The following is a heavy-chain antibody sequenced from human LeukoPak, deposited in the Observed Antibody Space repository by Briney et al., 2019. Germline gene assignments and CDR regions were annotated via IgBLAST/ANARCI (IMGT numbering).Heavy chain of an antibody. J-gene: IGHJ6*02. D-gene: IGHD3-10*01. CDR3: ARGGALLWFGETYYYYGMDV. Sequence: ASVKVSCKASGYTFTSYGISWVRQAPGQGLEWMGWINAGNGNTKYSQKFQGRVTITRDTSASTAYMELSSLRSEDTAVYYCARGGALLWFGETYYYYGMDVWGQGTTVTVSS. CDR1: GYTFTSYG. V-gene: IGHV1-3*01. CDR2: INAGNGNT.